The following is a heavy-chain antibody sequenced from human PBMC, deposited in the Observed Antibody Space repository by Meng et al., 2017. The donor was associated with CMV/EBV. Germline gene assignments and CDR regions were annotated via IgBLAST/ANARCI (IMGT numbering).Heavy chain of an antibody. D-gene: IGHD2-2*01. CDR1: GGTFSSYA. J-gene: IGHJ6*02. Sequence: SVKVSCKASGGTFSSYAISWGRQAPGQGLEWMGGIIPIFGTANYAQKFQGRVTITTDESTSTAYMELSSLRSEDTAVYYCATDPDIVVVPAAIGYYYYYGMDVWGQGTTVTVSS. CDR3: ATDPDIVVVPAAIGYYYYYGMDV. CDR2: IIPIFGTA. V-gene: IGHV1-69*05.